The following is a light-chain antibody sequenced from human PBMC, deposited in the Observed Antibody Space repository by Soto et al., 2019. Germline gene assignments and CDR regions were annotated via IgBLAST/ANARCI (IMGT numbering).Light chain of an antibody. CDR3: QSYDSSLSGSV. V-gene: IGLV1-40*01. Sequence: QSVLTQPPSVSGAPGQRVTISCTGSSSNIGAGYDVHWYQQLPGTAPKLLIYSNSNRPSGVPDRLSGSKSGTSASLAITGLQAEDDADYYCQSYDSSLSGSVFGGGTKLTVL. J-gene: IGLJ3*02. CDR2: SNS. CDR1: SSNIGAGYD.